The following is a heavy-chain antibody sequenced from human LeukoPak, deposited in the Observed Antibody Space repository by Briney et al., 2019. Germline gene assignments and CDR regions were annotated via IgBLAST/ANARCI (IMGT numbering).Heavy chain of an antibody. Sequence: PSETLSLTRTVSGASISSHYWTWIRQSPGKGLEWIGYIFHGVSTNYNPSLKSRVTMSVDTSKKQLSLKVRSVTAADTAVYYCARIYCTSSSCYDYYYYYMDVWGKGTTVIVSS. V-gene: IGHV4-59*08. CDR3: ARIYCTSSSCYDYYYYYMDV. J-gene: IGHJ6*03. CDR2: IFHGVST. D-gene: IGHD2-2*01. CDR1: GASISSHY.